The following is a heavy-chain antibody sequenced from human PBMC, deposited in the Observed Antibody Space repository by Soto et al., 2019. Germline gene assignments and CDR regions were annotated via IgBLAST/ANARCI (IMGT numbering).Heavy chain of an antibody. CDR2: ISGSGGST. V-gene: IGHV3-23*01. Sequence: SGGSLRLSCAASGFSFSSYAMSWVRQAPGKGLEWVSAISGSGGSTYYADSVKGRFTISRDNSKNTLYLQMNSLRAEDTAVYYCAKDRGNWIRYSYYGMDVWGQGTTVTVSS. CDR3: AKDRGNWIRYSYYGMDV. J-gene: IGHJ6*02. CDR1: GFSFSSYA. D-gene: IGHD1-20*01.